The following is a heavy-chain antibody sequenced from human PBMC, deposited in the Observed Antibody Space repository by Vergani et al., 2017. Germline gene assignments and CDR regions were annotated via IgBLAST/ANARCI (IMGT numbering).Heavy chain of an antibody. CDR2: INHSGST. CDR1: GWSFSGYY. J-gene: IGHJ6*01. D-gene: IGHD2-15*01. V-gene: IGHV4-34*01. CDR3: ARDPTGRRGPVAARSGYMNV. Sequence: QVQLQQWGAGLLKPSETLSLTCAVSGWSFSGYYWSWFRQPSGKGLEWIGEINHSGSTNYNPSLKSRVTILVDTSKNQFTLKLSSVIAADTAVYYCARDPTGRRGPVAARSGYMNVGGEGTTVTVSS.